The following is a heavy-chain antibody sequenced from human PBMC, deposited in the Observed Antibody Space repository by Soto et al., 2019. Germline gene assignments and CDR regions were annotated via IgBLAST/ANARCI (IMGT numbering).Heavy chain of an antibody. V-gene: IGHV4-30-4*01. CDR2: IYYSGST. CDR3: ARDASIAARPIDY. D-gene: IGHD6-6*01. J-gene: IGHJ4*02. CDR1: GGSISSGDYY. Sequence: PSETLSLTCTVSGGSISSGDYYWSWIRQPPGKGLEWIGYIYYSGSTYYNPSLKSRVTISVDTSKNQFSLKLSSVTAADTAVYYCARDASIAARPIDYWGQGTLVTVSS.